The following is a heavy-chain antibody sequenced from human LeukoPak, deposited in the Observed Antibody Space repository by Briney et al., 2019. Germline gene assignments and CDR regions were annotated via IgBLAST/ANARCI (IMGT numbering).Heavy chain of an antibody. V-gene: IGHV1-8*01. J-gene: IGHJ4*02. CDR1: GDTFTSYD. Sequence: GASVKVSCKASGDTFTSYDINWVRQATGQGLEWMGWMNPNSGNTGYAQKFQGRVTMTRNTSISTAYMELSSLRSEDTAVYYCARGTKYYYDSSGYYMGYWGQGTLVTVSS. CDR2: MNPNSGNT. D-gene: IGHD3-22*01. CDR3: ARGTKYYYDSSGYYMGY.